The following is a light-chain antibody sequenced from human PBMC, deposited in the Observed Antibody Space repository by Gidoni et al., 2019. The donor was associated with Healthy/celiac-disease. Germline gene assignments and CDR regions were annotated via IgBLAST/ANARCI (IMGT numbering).Light chain of an antibody. V-gene: IGKV4-1*01. J-gene: IGKJ3*01. Sequence: DIVMTQSPDSLAVSLGERATINCKSSQSVLYSSNNKNYLAWYQQKPGQPPKLLIYWASTRESGVPDRFSGSGSGTDFTLTISSLQAEDVAVYYGQQYYSTPLTVGPGTKVDIK. CDR2: WAS. CDR3: QQYYSTPLT. CDR1: QSVLYSSNNKNY.